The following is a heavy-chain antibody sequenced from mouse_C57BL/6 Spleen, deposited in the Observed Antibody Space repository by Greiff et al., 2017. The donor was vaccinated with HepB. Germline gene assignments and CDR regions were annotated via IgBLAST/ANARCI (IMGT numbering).Heavy chain of an antibody. J-gene: IGHJ4*01. CDR2: INPSTGGT. D-gene: IGHD1-1*01. Sequence: EVKLVESGPELVKPGASVKISCKASGYSFTGYYMNWVKQSPEKSLEWIGEINPSTGGTTYNQKFKAKATLTVDKSSSTAYMQLKSLTSEDSAVYYCARTDLRYYAMDYWGQGTSVTVSS. CDR1: GYSFTGYY. CDR3: ARTDLRYYAMDY. V-gene: IGHV1-42*01.